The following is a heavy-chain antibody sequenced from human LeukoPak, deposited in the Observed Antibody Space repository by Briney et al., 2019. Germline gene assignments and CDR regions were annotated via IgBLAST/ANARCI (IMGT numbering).Heavy chain of an antibody. CDR2: INHSGST. J-gene: IGHJ5*02. Sequence: PSETLSLTCAVYGGSFSGYYWSWIRQPPGKGLEWIGEINHSGSTNYNPSLKSRVTISVDTSKNQFSLKLSSVTAADTAVYYCARSKLVLNWFDPWGQGTLVTVSS. D-gene: IGHD6-6*01. CDR3: ARSKLVLNWFDP. CDR1: GGSFSGYY. V-gene: IGHV4-34*01.